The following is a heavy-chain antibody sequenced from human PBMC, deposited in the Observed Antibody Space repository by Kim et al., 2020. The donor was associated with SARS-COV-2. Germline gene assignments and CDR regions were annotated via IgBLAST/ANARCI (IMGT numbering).Heavy chain of an antibody. CDR1: GGTFSSYA. Sequence: SVKVSCKASGGTFSSYAISWVRQAPGQGLEWMGGIIPIFGTANYAQKFQGRVTITADESTSTAYMELSSLRSEDTAVYYCARGFGMWELPPLDYWGQGTLVTVSS. V-gene: IGHV1-69*13. CDR2: IIPIFGTA. CDR3: ARGFGMWELPPLDY. J-gene: IGHJ4*02. D-gene: IGHD1-26*01.